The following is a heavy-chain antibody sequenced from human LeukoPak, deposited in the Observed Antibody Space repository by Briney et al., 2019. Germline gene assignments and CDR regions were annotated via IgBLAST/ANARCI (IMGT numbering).Heavy chain of an antibody. V-gene: IGHV3-30*04. Sequence: PGRSLRLSCAASGFTFSSYAMHWVRQAPGKGLEWVAVISYDGSNKYYADSVKGRFTISRDNSKNTLYLQMNSLRAEDTAVYYCARVHYYGSGSYDAFDYWGQGTLVTVSS. CDR2: ISYDGSNK. CDR1: GFTFSSYA. D-gene: IGHD3-10*01. J-gene: IGHJ4*02. CDR3: ARVHYYGSGSYDAFDY.